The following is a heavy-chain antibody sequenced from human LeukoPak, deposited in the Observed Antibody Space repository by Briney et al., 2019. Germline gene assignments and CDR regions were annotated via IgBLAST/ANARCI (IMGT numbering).Heavy chain of an antibody. J-gene: IGHJ4*02. CDR3: ARFMSSGYLANGFDY. Sequence: ASVKVSCKASGYTFANYAIHWVRQAPGQRLEWMGWINAGNGNTKYSQKFQGRVTITRDTSASTAYMELSSLRSEDTAVYYCARFMSSGYLANGFDYWGQGTLVTVSS. D-gene: IGHD3-22*01. CDR2: INAGNGNT. V-gene: IGHV1-3*01. CDR1: GYTFANYA.